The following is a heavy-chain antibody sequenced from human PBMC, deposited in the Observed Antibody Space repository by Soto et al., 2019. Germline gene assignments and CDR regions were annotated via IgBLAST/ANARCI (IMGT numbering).Heavy chain of an antibody. J-gene: IGHJ3*02. Sequence: GGSLRLSCAASGFTFSDYYMSWIRQAPGKGLEWVSYIGSSSSYTNYADSVKGRFTISRDNAKNSLYLQMNSLRAEDTAVYYCARAGASRDIVVVVAAVGAFDIWGQGTMVTVSS. D-gene: IGHD2-15*01. CDR1: GFTFSDYY. V-gene: IGHV3-11*06. CDR3: ARAGASRDIVVVVAAVGAFDI. CDR2: IGSSSSYT.